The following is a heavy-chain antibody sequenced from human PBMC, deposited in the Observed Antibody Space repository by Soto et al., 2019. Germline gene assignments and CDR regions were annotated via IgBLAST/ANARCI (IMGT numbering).Heavy chain of an antibody. CDR2: IYYSGST. Sequence: SETLSLTCTVSGGSISSYYWSWIRQPPGKGLEWIGYIYYSGSTNYNPSLKSRVTISVDTSKNQFSLKLSSVTAADTAVYYCARDRVAGDGYYYYGMDVWGQGTTVTVYS. J-gene: IGHJ6*02. D-gene: IGHD2-15*01. V-gene: IGHV4-59*01. CDR3: ARDRVAGDGYYYYGMDV. CDR1: GGSISSYY.